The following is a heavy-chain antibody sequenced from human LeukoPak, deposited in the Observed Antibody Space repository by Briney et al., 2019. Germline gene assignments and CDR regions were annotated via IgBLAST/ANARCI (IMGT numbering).Heavy chain of an antibody. Sequence: GASVKVSCKASGYTLTSYGISWVRQAPGQGLEWMGWISGYNGYTHYANNHQGRVTMTTDTSTSTAYMELRSLRSDDTAVYYCARDEARYSSGYYPNWFDPWGQGTLVTVSS. D-gene: IGHD3-22*01. CDR3: ARDEARYSSGYYPNWFDP. V-gene: IGHV1-18*01. CDR1: GYTLTSYG. CDR2: ISGYNGYT. J-gene: IGHJ5*02.